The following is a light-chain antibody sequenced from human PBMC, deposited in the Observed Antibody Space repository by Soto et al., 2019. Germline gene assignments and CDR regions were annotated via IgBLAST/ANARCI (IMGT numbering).Light chain of an antibody. CDR1: QSVSSN. CDR3: QQHSDWPLT. Sequence: EIVLTQSPATLSVSPGERATLSCRSSQSVSSNLAWYQQKPGQAPRLLIYGESTRATGIPARFSGSGSGTDVTLTISSLEPEDFAVYYCQQHSDWPLTFGGGTKVDIK. V-gene: IGKV3-11*01. J-gene: IGKJ4*01. CDR2: GES.